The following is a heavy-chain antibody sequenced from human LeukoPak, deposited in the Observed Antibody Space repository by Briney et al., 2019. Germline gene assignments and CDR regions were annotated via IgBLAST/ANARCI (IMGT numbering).Heavy chain of an antibody. Sequence: PSETLSLTCTVSGGSISSGGYYWSWIRQHPGKGLEWIGYIYYSGSTYYNPSLKSRVTISVDTSKNQFSLKLSSVTAADTAVYYCARALSARMYNWFDPWGQGTLVTASS. CDR2: IYYSGST. V-gene: IGHV4-31*03. CDR1: GGSISSGGYY. D-gene: IGHD2/OR15-2a*01. CDR3: ARALSARMYNWFDP. J-gene: IGHJ5*02.